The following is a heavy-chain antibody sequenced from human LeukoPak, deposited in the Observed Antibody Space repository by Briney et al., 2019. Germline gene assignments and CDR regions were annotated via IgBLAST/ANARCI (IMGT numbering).Heavy chain of an antibody. V-gene: IGHV3-30*03. CDR1: GFTFSSYG. CDR3: ARPYYYDSSGYYDY. D-gene: IGHD3-22*01. J-gene: IGHJ4*02. Sequence: GGSMRLSCAASGFTFSSYGMHWVRQAPGKGLEWVAVISYDGSNKYYADSVKGRFTISRDNSKNTLYLQMNSLRAEDTAVYYCARPYYYDSSGYYDYWGQGTLVTVSS. CDR2: ISYDGSNK.